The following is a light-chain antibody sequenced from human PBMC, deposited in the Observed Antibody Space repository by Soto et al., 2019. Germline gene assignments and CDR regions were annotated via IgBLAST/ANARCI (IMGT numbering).Light chain of an antibody. Sequence: DIQMTQSPSSLYASVGDRVTITCQASQDISKYLNWYQLRPGKAPRLLIYDASNVDAGVPSRFSGSGSGTDFTLTISSLKPEDIATYVCQQFETLPPAFGQGTKLEIK. J-gene: IGKJ2*01. CDR2: DAS. CDR1: QDISKY. V-gene: IGKV1-33*01. CDR3: QQFETLPPA.